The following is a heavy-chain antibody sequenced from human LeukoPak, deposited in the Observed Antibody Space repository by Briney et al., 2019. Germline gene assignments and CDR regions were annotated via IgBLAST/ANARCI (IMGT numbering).Heavy chain of an antibody. CDR3: ARGLPKNDYGDYGGTWFDP. CDR2: IYHSGDT. D-gene: IGHD4-17*01. Sequence: SETLSLTCTVSGYSISSGYFWGWIRQPPRKGLEWIGIIYHSGDTYYNPSLKSRVTISIDTSKNQFSLKLTSVTAADTAVYYCARGLPKNDYGDYGGTWFDPWGQGTLVTVSS. V-gene: IGHV4-38-2*02. J-gene: IGHJ5*02. CDR1: GYSISSGYF.